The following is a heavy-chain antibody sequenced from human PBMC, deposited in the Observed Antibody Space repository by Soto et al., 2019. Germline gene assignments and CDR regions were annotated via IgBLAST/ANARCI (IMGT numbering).Heavy chain of an antibody. CDR3: SADLPDWGAYACDS. CDR1: GFTFKGAW. D-gene: IGHD3-16*01. V-gene: IGHV3-15*07. Sequence: EVQLVESGAGLVESGGSLRLSCAASGFTFKGAWMNWVRQGPGKGLEWVGRVKSTVNGETIHYAAPAQGRFTISRDDSRNTVVWQMNRLGTEDIAMCYCSADLPDWGAYACDSRGQGALVTVPS. CDR2: VKSTVNGETI. J-gene: IGHJ4*02.